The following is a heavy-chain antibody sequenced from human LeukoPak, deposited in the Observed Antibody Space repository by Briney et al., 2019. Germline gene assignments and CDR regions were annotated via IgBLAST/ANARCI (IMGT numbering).Heavy chain of an antibody. D-gene: IGHD4-11*01. CDR3: ARGLHWPAS. CDR2: IKQDGSEK. Sequence: GGSLRLSYAASGFTFSSFWMNWVRQAPGKGLEWVANIKQDGSEKYYVDPVRGLFSISRDNAKNSLYLQMNSLRAEDTAIYYCARGLHWPASLGQGTLVTVSS. J-gene: IGHJ5*02. CDR1: GFTFSSFW. V-gene: IGHV3-7*01.